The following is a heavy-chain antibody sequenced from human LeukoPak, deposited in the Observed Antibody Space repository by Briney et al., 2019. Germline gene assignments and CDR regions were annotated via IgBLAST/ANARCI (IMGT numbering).Heavy chain of an antibody. V-gene: IGHV3-21*01. J-gene: IGHJ4*02. CDR3: AKDRSDFWSGYYDY. D-gene: IGHD3-3*01. CDR1: RFTFSSYT. CDR2: IDPSSTYI. Sequence: GGSLRLSCSASRFTFSSYTMNWVRQAPGKGLEWVSSIDPSSTYIYYADSVKGRFTISRDNAQNSLYLQMNSLRAEDTAVYYCAKDRSDFWSGYYDYWGQGTLVTVSS.